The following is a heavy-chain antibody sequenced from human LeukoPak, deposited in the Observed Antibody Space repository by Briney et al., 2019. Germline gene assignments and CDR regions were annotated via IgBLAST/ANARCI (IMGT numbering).Heavy chain of an antibody. D-gene: IGHD6-13*01. CDR3: ARDWSGVAAGIDH. J-gene: IGHJ4*02. CDR1: GFTFSSHW. V-gene: IGHV3-7*01. CDR2: IKVDGSEK. Sequence: GGSLRLSCAASGFTFSSHWMSWVRQAPGKGLEWVANIKVDGSEKYYVDSVKGRFTISRDNAKNSLYLQMNSLRAEDTAVYYCARDWSGVAAGIDHWGQGTLVTVSS.